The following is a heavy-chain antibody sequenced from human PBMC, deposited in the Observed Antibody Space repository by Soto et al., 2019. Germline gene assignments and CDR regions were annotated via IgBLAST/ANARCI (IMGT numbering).Heavy chain of an antibody. J-gene: IGHJ4*02. CDR1: GGSISSGDYY. D-gene: IGHD2-2*01. Sequence: PSETLSLTGTVSGGSISSGDYYWSWILQPPGKGLEWIGYIYYTGSTYYNPSLKSRLTISVDTSKNQFSLKLTSVTAADTAVYFCARYQKGPFDYWGQGTLVTVSS. CDR2: IYYTGST. V-gene: IGHV4-30-4*01. CDR3: ARYQKGPFDY.